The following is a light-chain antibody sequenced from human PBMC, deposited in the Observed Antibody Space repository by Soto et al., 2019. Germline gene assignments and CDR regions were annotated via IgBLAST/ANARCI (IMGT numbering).Light chain of an antibody. CDR3: CSSAGSFCYV. J-gene: IGLJ7*01. Sequence: QSVLTQPLSVSGSPGQSVTISCTGTSSDVGRYDYVSWYQQHPGKAPKLIIYDVTERPAGVPDRFSGSKSGNTASLTISGLPAEDEADYSCCSSAGSFCYVFGGGTKVTVL. CDR1: SSDVGRYDY. V-gene: IGLV2-11*01. CDR2: DVT.